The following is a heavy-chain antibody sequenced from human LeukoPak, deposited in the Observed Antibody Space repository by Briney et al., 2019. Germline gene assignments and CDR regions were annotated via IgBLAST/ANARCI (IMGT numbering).Heavy chain of an antibody. CDR3: ARVPRPRAGSGIGYYFDY. CDR2: IKQDGSEK. CDR1: GFTFSSYA. Sequence: GGSLRLSCAASGFTFSSYAMSWVRQAPGKGLEWVANIKQDGSEKYYVDSVKGRFTISRDNAKNSLYLQMNSLRAEDAAVYYCARVPRPRAGSGIGYYFDYWGQGTLVTVSS. V-gene: IGHV3-7*01. D-gene: IGHD3-10*01. J-gene: IGHJ4*02.